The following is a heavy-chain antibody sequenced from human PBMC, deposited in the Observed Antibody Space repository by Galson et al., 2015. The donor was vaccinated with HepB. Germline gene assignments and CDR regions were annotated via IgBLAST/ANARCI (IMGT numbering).Heavy chain of an antibody. CDR2: INPNSGGT. J-gene: IGHJ5*02. Sequence: SVKVSCKASGYTFTGYYMHWVRQAPGQGLEWMGWINPNSGGTNYAQKFQGWVTMTRDTSISTAYMELSRLRSDDTAVYYCARGPHIIVVVPAAIVGWFDPWGQGTLVTVSS. D-gene: IGHD2-2*01. CDR3: ARGPHIIVVVPAAIVGWFDP. CDR1: GYTFTGYY. V-gene: IGHV1-2*04.